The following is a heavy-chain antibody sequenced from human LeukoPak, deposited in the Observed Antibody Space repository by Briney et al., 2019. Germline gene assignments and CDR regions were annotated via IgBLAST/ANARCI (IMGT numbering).Heavy chain of an antibody. J-gene: IGHJ3*01. CDR3: ARNAMDSVFDL. D-gene: IGHD2-2*03. Sequence: GGSLRLSCAASGFTFSSYAMNWVRQAPGKGLEWVAVILPDGSDKYYADSVTGRFTISRDNAKNTLYLQMNSLRADDTAVFYCARNAMDSVFDLWGQGTMVTVSS. CDR2: ILPDGSDK. CDR1: GFTFSSYA. V-gene: IGHV3-33*08.